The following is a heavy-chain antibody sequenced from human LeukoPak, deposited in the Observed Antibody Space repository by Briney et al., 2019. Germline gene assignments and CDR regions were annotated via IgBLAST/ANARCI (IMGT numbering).Heavy chain of an antibody. V-gene: IGHV4-59*01. Sequence: SETLSLTCTVSGASISYYYWMWIRQPPGKGLEWIGYIYYTGSTNSNPSLKSRVVMSVDMSKNQFSLSLTSVSAADSALYAGAYGDTYYDFWGQGTLVSVSS. J-gene: IGHJ4*02. CDR3: AYGDTYYDF. D-gene: IGHD4/OR15-4a*01. CDR1: GASISYYY. CDR2: IYYTGST.